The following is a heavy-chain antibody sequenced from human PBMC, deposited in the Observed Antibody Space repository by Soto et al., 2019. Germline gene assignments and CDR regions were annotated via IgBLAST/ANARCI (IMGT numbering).Heavy chain of an antibody. V-gene: IGHV3-30*18. CDR1: GFTFSSYG. Sequence: PGGSLRLSCAASGFTFSSYGMHWVRQAPGKGLEWVAVISYDGSNKYYADSVKGRFTISRDNSKNTLYLQMNSLRAEDTAVYYCAKITRNYDFWSGYYRFNPTPTDAFDIWGQGTMVTVSS. J-gene: IGHJ3*02. D-gene: IGHD3-3*01. CDR2: ISYDGSNK. CDR3: AKITRNYDFWSGYYRFNPTPTDAFDI.